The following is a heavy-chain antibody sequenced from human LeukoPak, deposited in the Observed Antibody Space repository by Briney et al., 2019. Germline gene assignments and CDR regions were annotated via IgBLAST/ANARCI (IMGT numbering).Heavy chain of an antibody. CDR3: ARDDYYDSSGYSSDAFDI. J-gene: IGHJ3*02. Sequence: GGSLRLSCAASGFTFSSYGMHWVRQAPGKGLEWVAVIWYDGSNKYYADSVKGRFTISRDNSKNTLYLQMNSLRAEDTAVYYCARDDYYDSSGYSSDAFDIWGQGTMVTVSS. CDR1: GFTFSSYG. CDR2: IWYDGSNK. D-gene: IGHD3-22*01. V-gene: IGHV3-33*01.